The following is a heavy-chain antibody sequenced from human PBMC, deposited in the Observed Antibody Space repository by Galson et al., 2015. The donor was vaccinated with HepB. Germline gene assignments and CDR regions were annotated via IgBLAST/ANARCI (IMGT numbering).Heavy chain of an antibody. Sequence: SLRLSCAASGFTFSGYAMHWVRQAPGKGLEWVAVISNDGSNRYYADSVKGRFTISRDNSKNTLYMQMNSLRAEDTAVHYCASHIYWGQGTLVTVSS. V-gene: IGHV3-30*04. CDR1: GFTFSGYA. CDR3: ASHIY. CDR2: ISNDGSNR. J-gene: IGHJ4*02.